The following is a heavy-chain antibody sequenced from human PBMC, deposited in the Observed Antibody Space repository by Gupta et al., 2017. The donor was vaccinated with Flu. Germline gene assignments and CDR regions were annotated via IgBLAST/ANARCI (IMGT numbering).Heavy chain of an antibody. V-gene: IGHV4-59*01. CDR2: IYYSGST. CDR1: GGPISSSY. Sequence: VQLQESGPGLVMPSETLSITCTVSGGPISSSYWSWIRPPPGKGVEWIGYIYYSGSTNYNPSLKSRVTISVDTSKNQFSLKLSSVTAADTAVYYCARDGGYCSSTSCYYWYFDLWGRGTLVTVSS. J-gene: IGHJ2*01. CDR3: ARDGGYCSSTSCYYWYFDL. D-gene: IGHD2-2*01.